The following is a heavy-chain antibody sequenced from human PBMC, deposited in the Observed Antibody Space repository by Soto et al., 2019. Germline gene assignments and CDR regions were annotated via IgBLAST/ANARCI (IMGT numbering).Heavy chain of an antibody. CDR2: ICYSGST. Sequence: QVQLQESGPGLVKPSQTLSLTCTVSGGSISSGDYYWSWIRQPPGKGLEWIGYICYSGSTYYNPSLKSRVTISVDTSKNQFSLKLSSVTAADTAVYYCARVGFDYGDYEPGATSWYFDLWGRGTLVTVSS. CDR3: ARVGFDYGDYEPGATSWYFDL. D-gene: IGHD4-17*01. J-gene: IGHJ2*01. V-gene: IGHV4-30-4*01. CDR1: GGSISSGDYY.